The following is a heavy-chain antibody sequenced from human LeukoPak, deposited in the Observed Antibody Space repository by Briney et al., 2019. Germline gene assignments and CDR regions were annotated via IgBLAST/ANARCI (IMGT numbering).Heavy chain of an antibody. CDR2: INPNSGGT. CDR3: ARCPSGYDDFDI. CDR1: GYTFTSYG. D-gene: IGHD1-26*01. V-gene: IGHV1-2*02. Sequence: GASVKVSCKASGYTFTSYGISWVRQAPGQGLEWMGWINPNSGGTNYAQKFQGRVTMTRDTSISTAYMELSRLRSDDTAVYYCARCPSGYDDFDIWGQGTMVTVSS. J-gene: IGHJ3*02.